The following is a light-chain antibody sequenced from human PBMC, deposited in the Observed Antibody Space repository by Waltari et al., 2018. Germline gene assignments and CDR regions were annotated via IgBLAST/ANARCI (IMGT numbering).Light chain of an antibody. J-gene: IGKJ1*01. CDR2: AAS. CDR1: ESISNY. V-gene: IGKV1-39*01. Sequence: DIQMTQSPSSLSASVGDRVTITCRASESISNYLNWYQQKAGKAPKLLIYAASNLQSGVPSRFSGSGYGTDFTLTISSLQPADFAAYYCQQSYTLPRTFGQGTKVEIK. CDR3: QQSYTLPRT.